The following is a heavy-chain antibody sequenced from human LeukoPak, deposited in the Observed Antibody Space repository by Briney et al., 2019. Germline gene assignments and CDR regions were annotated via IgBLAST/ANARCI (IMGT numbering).Heavy chain of an antibody. V-gene: IGHV3-7*03. CDR1: GFTFSSYW. CDR2: IKQDGSEK. CDR3: AKVLAAAGRSYYFDY. Sequence: GGSLRLPCAASGFTFSSYWMSWVRQAPGKGLEWVANIKQDGSEKYYVDSVKGRFTISRDNSKNTLYLQMNSLRAEDTAVYYCAKVLAAAGRSYYFDYWGQGTLVTVSS. D-gene: IGHD6-13*01. J-gene: IGHJ4*02.